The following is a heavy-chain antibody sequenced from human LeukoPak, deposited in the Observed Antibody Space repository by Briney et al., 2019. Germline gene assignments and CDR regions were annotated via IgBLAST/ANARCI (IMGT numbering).Heavy chain of an antibody. CDR2: MSSSGSTR. CDR1: GFTFSRHE. V-gene: IGHV3-48*03. J-gene: IGHJ4*02. Sequence: PGGSLRLSCVASGFTFSRHEMNWVRQAPGKGLEWVSYMSSSGSTRYNADSVKGRFTISRDNAKNSLYLQMNTLRAEDTAVYYCAGSPPYGYFDYWGQGTLVTVSS. CDR3: AGSPPYGYFDY. D-gene: IGHD3-10*01.